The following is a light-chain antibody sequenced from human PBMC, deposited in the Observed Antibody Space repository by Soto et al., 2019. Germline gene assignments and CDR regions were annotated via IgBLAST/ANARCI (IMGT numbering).Light chain of an antibody. Sequence: DIQMTQSPSSLSASVGDRVTITCRASQSLGRRLTWYQQKAGEAPKLLIYETSNLQNGVPSRFSVSGSETDFTLTINRLQPEDFATYYCQQSFGPPYTFGQGTKLE. CDR1: QSLGRR. J-gene: IGKJ2*01. V-gene: IGKV1-39*01. CDR2: ETS. CDR3: QQSFGPPYT.